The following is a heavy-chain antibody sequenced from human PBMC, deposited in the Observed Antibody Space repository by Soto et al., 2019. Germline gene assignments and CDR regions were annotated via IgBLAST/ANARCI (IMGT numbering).Heavy chain of an antibody. V-gene: IGHV4-4*02. J-gene: IGHJ4*02. CDR3: AVPGRGDFDY. CDR2: VYHSGTT. Sequence: PXETLGLTCAVSGASIGTNNWWSCVRQPPGKGLEWIGEVYHSGTTNCNPSLKSRVTISIDKSKNQFSLTLTSMTAADTALYYCAVPGRGDFDYWSQGTLVTVSS. CDR1: GASIGTNNW. D-gene: IGHD5-12*01.